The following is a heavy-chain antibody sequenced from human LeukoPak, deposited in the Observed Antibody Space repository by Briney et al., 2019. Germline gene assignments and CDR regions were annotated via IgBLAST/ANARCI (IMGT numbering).Heavy chain of an antibody. CDR1: GFTFSSYA. Sequence: GGPLRPSCAASGFTFSSYAMSWVRQAPGKGLEWVSAISGSGGSTYYADSVKGRFTISRDNSKNTLYLQMNSLRAEDTAVYYCARPYCSGGSCYSQVALWGQGTLVTVSS. D-gene: IGHD2-15*01. CDR3: ARPYCSGGSCYSQVAL. CDR2: ISGSGGST. V-gene: IGHV3-23*01. J-gene: IGHJ4*02.